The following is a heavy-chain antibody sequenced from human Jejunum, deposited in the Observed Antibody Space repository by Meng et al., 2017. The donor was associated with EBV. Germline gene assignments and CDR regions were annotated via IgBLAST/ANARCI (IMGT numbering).Heavy chain of an antibody. CDR2: SNCNNGDT. CDR3: ARIRYGTGTDWFDP. CDR1: GYKFTTYF. J-gene: IGHJ5*02. Sequence: QWKLVQSAAEVKKPGVSVRVFCKDYGYKFTTYFINWVRPAPGQGLDGMGRSNCNNGDTDYAKKFQDRVTMTRDTSITTAYMDLTGLTSNDTAFYYCARIRYGTGTDWFDPWGQGTLVTVSS. V-gene: IGHV1-2*06. D-gene: IGHD3-10*01.